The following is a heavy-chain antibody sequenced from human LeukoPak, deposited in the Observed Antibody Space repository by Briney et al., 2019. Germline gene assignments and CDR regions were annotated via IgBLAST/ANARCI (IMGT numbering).Heavy chain of an antibody. CDR3: ARSPDYGDYFDY. J-gene: IGHJ4*02. CDR1: GFTFSSYT. D-gene: IGHD4-17*01. Sequence: GGSLRLSCAASGFTFSSYTMNWVRQAPGKGLEWVSFISSSSSYIYYADSMKGRFTISRDNAKNSLYLQMNSLRAEDTAVYYCARSPDYGDYFDYWGQGTLVTVSS. CDR2: ISSSSSYI. V-gene: IGHV3-21*01.